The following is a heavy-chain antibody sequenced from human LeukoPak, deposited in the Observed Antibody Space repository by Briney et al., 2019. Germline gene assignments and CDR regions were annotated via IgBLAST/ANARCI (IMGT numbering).Heavy chain of an antibody. CDR1: GFTFSSYW. J-gene: IGHJ4*02. CDR2: ISGSGGRT. Sequence: GGSLRLSCAASGFTFSSYWMSWVRQAPGKGLEWVSAISGSGGRTYYADSVKGRFTISRDNSKNTLYLQMNSLRAEDTAVYYCAKGNTFGGVIVSASDYWGQGTLVTVSS. D-gene: IGHD3-16*02. CDR3: AKGNTFGGVIVSASDY. V-gene: IGHV3-23*01.